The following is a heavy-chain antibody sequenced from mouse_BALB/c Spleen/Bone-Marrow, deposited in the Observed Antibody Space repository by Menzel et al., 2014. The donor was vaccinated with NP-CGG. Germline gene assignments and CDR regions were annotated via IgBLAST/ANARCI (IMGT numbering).Heavy chain of an antibody. CDR2: FGGVGNT. CDR1: GFSFSSYA. CDR3: ARAREVTTATPYYFDY. D-gene: IGHD1-2*01. Sequence: DVMLVESGGGLVKPGGSLKLSCAASGFSFSSYAGLWVRQTPGTRLEGVESFGGVGNTYHSANTKGRFTISRDNARNILYLQRSSLRSEDTAMYYCARAREVTTATPYYFDYWGQGTALTVSS. V-gene: IGHV5-6-5*01. J-gene: IGHJ2*01.